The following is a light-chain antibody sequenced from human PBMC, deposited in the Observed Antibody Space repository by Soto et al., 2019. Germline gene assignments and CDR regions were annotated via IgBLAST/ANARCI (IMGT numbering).Light chain of an antibody. Sequence: IQVTQSPSILSASVADRVTITCPASESISSWLAWYQQQAGTAPKLLIYKASTLERGVPSRFGGSGSGTEFTLTISLLQLDDFATYFCQQYNTYWTFGQGTKVDIK. V-gene: IGKV1-5*03. J-gene: IGKJ1*01. CDR3: QQYNTYWT. CDR1: ESISSW. CDR2: KAS.